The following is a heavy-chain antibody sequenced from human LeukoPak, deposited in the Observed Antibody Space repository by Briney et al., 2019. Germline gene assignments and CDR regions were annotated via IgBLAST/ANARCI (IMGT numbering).Heavy chain of an antibody. J-gene: IGHJ4*02. CDR3: AKDARGYSGYAHY. Sequence: PGGSLRLSCAASGFTFSSYGMHWVRQAPGKGLEWVAVISYDGSNKYYADSVKGRFTISRDNSKNTLYLQMNSLRAEDTAVYYCAKDARGYSGYAHYWGQGTLVTVSS. V-gene: IGHV3-30*18. D-gene: IGHD5-12*01. CDR1: GFTFSSYG. CDR2: ISYDGSNK.